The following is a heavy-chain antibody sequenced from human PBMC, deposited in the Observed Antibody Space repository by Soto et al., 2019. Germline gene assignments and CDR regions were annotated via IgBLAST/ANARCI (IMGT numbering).Heavy chain of an antibody. CDR3: ASRWGRTFDY. CDR2: IYYSGST. Sequence: QVQLQESGPGLVKPSETLSLTCTVSGGSISSYYWSWIRQPPGKGLEWIGYIYYSGSTNYNPSLXSRVPIXXDTSKNQFSLKLSSVTAADTAVYYFASRWGRTFDYWGQGTLVTVSS. V-gene: IGHV4-59*08. J-gene: IGHJ4*02. D-gene: IGHD1-26*01. CDR1: GGSISSYY.